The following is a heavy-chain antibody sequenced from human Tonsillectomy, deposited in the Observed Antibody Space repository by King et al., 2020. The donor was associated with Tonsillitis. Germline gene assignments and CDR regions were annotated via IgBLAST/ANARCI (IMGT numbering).Heavy chain of an antibody. V-gene: IGHV3-23*03. CDR3: AKDRVVEWAAFDI. J-gene: IGHJ3*02. D-gene: IGHD2-15*01. CDR2: IYRGGSSA. CDR1: GFTFSNYA. Sequence: VQLVESGGGLVQPGGSLRLSCAASGFTFSNYAMSWVRQAPGKGLEWVSVIYRGGSSANYADSVKGRFTISRDNSKNTLYLQMSSLRADDTAVYYCAKDRVVEWAAFDIWGQGTMVTVSS.